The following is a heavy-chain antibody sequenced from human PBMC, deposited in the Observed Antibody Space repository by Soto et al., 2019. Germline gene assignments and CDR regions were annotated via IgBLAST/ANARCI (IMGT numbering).Heavy chain of an antibody. V-gene: IGHV1-69*13. CDR3: ARATYYYDSSGYPVHPPALDY. J-gene: IGHJ4*02. CDR2: IIPIFGTA. Sequence: VASVKVSCKASGGTFSSYAISWVRQAPGQRLEWMGGIIPIFGTANYAQKFQGRVTITADESTSTAYMELSSLRSEDTAVYYCARATYYYDSSGYPVHPPALDYWGQGTLVTVSS. D-gene: IGHD3-22*01. CDR1: GGTFSSYA.